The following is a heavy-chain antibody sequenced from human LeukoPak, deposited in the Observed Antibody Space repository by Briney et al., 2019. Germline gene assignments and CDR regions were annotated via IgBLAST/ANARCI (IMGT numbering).Heavy chain of an antibody. J-gene: IGHJ6*02. V-gene: IGHV3-49*04. CDR3: TRGPIQQWLYYGMDV. Sequence: GGSLRLSCTASGFTFGDYAMSWVRQAPGKGLEWVGFIRSKTYGGTTEYAASVKGRFTISRDHSNSIAYLQTNRLKTEDTAVYYRTRGPIQQWLYYGMDVWGQGTTDTVSS. CDR2: IRSKTYGGTT. CDR1: GFTFGDYA. D-gene: IGHD5-18*01.